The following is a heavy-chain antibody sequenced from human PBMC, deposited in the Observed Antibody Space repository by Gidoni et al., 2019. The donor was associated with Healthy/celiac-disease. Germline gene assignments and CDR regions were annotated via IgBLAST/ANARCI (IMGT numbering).Heavy chain of an antibody. D-gene: IGHD6-13*01. CDR3: ARDEVDSSWQPGWFDP. J-gene: IGHJ5*02. V-gene: IGHV1-69*01. CDR2: IIPIFGTA. CDR1: GGTFSSYA. Sequence: QVQLVQSGAEVKKPGSSVKVSCQASGGTFSSYAISWVRQAPGQGLEWMGGIIPIFGTANYAQKFQGRVTITADESTSTAYMELSSLRSEDTAVYYCARDEVDSSWQPGWFDPWGQGTLVTVSS.